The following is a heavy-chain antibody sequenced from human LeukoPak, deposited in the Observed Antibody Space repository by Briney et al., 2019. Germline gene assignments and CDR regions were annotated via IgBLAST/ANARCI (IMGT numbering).Heavy chain of an antibody. D-gene: IGHD1-26*01. CDR3: ARLRRYSGSYLFDY. J-gene: IGHJ4*02. Sequence: SETLSLTCTVSGGSISIYYWSWIRQPPGKGLEWIGYIYYSGSTNYNPSLKSRVTISVDTSKNQFSLKLSSVTAADTAVYYCARLRRYSGSYLFDYWGQGTLVTVSS. V-gene: IGHV4-59*08. CDR1: GGSISIYY. CDR2: IYYSGST.